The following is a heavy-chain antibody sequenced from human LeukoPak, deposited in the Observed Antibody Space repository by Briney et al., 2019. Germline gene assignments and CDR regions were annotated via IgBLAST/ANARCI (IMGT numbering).Heavy chain of an antibody. CDR3: ARVRVVPAALGANWFDP. CDR1: GYTFTSYG. Sequence: ASVKVSCKASGYTFTSYGISWVRQAPGQGLEWMGWISAYNGNTNYAQKLQGRVTMTTDTSTRTAYLELGSLRSDDTAVYYCARVRVVPAALGANWFDPWGQGTLVTVSS. D-gene: IGHD2-2*01. J-gene: IGHJ5*02. V-gene: IGHV1-18*01. CDR2: ISAYNGNT.